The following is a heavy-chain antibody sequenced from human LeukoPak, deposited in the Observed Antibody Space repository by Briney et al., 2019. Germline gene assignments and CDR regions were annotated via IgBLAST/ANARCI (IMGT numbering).Heavy chain of an antibody. J-gene: IGHJ4*02. V-gene: IGHV4-39*01. CDR2: IYYSGNT. D-gene: IGHD3/OR15-3a*01. CDR1: GVSISSSNSY. Sequence: ASETLSLTCTVSGVSISSSNSYWGWIRQPPGKGLEWIGSIYYSGNTYYNASLKSQVSISIDTSKNQFSLRLTSVTAADTAVYYCARQTGSGLFILPGGQGTLVTVSS. CDR3: ARQTGSGLFILP.